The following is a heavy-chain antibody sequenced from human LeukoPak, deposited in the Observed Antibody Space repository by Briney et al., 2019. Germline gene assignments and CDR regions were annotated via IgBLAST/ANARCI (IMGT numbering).Heavy chain of an antibody. CDR2: INPSGGST. CDR1: GYTFTSYY. Sequence: ASVKVSCKASGYTFTSYYMHWVRQAPGQGLEWMGIINPSGGSTSYAQKSQGRVTMTRDTSTSTVYMELSSLRSEDTAVYYCARARARTVAVAGTPLNYYGMDVWGQGTTVTVSS. D-gene: IGHD6-19*01. J-gene: IGHJ6*02. V-gene: IGHV1-46*01. CDR3: ARARARTVAVAGTPLNYYGMDV.